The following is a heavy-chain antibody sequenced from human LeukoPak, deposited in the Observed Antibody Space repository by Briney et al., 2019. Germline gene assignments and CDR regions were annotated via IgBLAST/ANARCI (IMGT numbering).Heavy chain of an antibody. Sequence: GGSLRLSCGASVFPFSSYAMRGVRQSPGKGLEWVSAISGRGGSTYYADSVKGRFTISRDKSKNTLDLQMSSRGAEDTAVYYCAKGRSLLDAFDIWGQGTMVTVSS. V-gene: IGHV3-23*01. CDR3: AKGRSLLDAFDI. CDR2: ISGRGGST. J-gene: IGHJ3*02. CDR1: VFPFSSYA. D-gene: IGHD3-16*01.